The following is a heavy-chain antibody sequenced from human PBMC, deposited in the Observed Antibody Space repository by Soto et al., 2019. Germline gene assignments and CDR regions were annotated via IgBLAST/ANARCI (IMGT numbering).Heavy chain of an antibody. CDR3: AKIYAGSPDETMFTVFDH. CDR2: IYHTGTT. Sequence: SETLSLTCTVSGDSIRSSYWTWIRQAPGRGLEWIGDIYHTGTTNYNPSLKSRVSISVDTSKNQFSLRLRSVTAADTAIHFCAKIYAGSPDETMFTVFDHWGQGTLVTVSS. J-gene: IGHJ4*02. D-gene: IGHD2-8*02. CDR1: GDSIRSSY. V-gene: IGHV4-59*03.